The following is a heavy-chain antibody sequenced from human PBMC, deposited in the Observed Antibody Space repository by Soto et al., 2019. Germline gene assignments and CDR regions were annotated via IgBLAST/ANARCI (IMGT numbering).Heavy chain of an antibody. CDR2: ISGSGGST. Sequence: GGSLRLSCAASGFTFSSYAMSWVRQAPGKGLQWVASISGSGGSTYYTESVNGRFTISRDNSNNTLYLEMGGLRAEDTAVYYCAKDRTIVTGAPIEYWAHGTLVTDST. V-gene: IGHV3-23*01. CDR1: GFTFSSYA. J-gene: IGHJ4*01. D-gene: IGHD5-18*01. CDR3: AKDRTIVTGAPIEY.